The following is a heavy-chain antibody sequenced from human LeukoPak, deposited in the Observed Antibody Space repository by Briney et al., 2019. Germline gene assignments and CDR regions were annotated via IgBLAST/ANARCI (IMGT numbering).Heavy chain of an antibody. J-gene: IGHJ4*02. V-gene: IGHV3-23*01. Sequence: GGSLRLSCAASGFTFSSYAMSWVLQAPGKGLEWVSAISGSGGSTFYADSVKGRFTISRDSSKNTLYLQMNSLRAEDTAVYYCAKDIRYVPPATSDYWGQGTLVTVSS. CDR2: ISGSGGST. CDR3: AKDIRYVPPATSDY. CDR1: GFTFSSYA. D-gene: IGHD2-2*01.